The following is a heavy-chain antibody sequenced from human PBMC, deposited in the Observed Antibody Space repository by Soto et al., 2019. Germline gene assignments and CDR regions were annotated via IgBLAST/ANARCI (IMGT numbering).Heavy chain of an antibody. V-gene: IGHV3-33*01. CDR1: GFTFSSYG. D-gene: IGHD2-2*01. Sequence: QVQLVESGGGVVQPGRSLRLSCAASGFTFSSYGMHWVRQAPGKGLEWVAVIWYDGSNKYYADSVKGRFTISRDNSKNTLYLQMNSLRAEDTAVYSCARDHGDIVVVPAAILGAFDIWGQGTMVTVSS. CDR3: ARDHGDIVVVPAAILGAFDI. CDR2: IWYDGSNK. J-gene: IGHJ3*02.